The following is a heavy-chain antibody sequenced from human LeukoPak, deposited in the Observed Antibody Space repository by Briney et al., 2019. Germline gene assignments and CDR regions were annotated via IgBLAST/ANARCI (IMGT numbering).Heavy chain of an antibody. Sequence: SQTLSLTCTVSGGSISSYYWSWIRQPPGKGLEWIGYIYYSGSTNYNPSLKSRVTISVDTSKNQFSLKLSSVTAADTAVYYCARIPRVVANAFDIWGQGTMVTVSS. CDR3: ARIPRVVANAFDI. J-gene: IGHJ3*02. CDR1: GGSISSYY. CDR2: IYYSGST. D-gene: IGHD2-2*01. V-gene: IGHV4-59*01.